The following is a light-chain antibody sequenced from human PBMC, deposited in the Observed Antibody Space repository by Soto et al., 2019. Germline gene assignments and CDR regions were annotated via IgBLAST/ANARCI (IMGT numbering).Light chain of an antibody. CDR1: SSNIGRNS. Sequence: QPVLTQPPSASGTPGQRVTISCSGSSSNIGRNSVNWYQQLPGTAPKLLMYSNNQRPSGAPDRFSGSKSGTSASLAISGLQSEDEADYYCAAWDDSLNGLYVFGTGTKVTVL. J-gene: IGLJ1*01. CDR3: AAWDDSLNGLYV. V-gene: IGLV1-44*01. CDR2: SNN.